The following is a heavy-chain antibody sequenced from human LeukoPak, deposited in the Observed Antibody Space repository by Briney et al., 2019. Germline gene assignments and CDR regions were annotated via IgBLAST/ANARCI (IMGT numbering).Heavy chain of an antibody. CDR3: AREHHDSSTGAFDV. J-gene: IGHJ3*01. D-gene: IGHD3-22*01. V-gene: IGHV3-33*01. CDR2: IWSDGSTT. Sequence: GGSLRLSCVASGFTCSSSGMHWVRQAPGKGLEWVAVIWSDGSTTYYGDSVKGRLTISRDNSKSTLYLQMNSLRAEDTAVYYCAREHHDSSTGAFDVWGQGTMVTVSS. CDR1: GFTCSSSG.